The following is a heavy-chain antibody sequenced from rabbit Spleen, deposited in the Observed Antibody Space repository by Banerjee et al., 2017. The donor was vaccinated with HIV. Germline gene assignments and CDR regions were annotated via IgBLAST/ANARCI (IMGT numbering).Heavy chain of an antibody. D-gene: IGHD6-1*01. CDR3: ARDLVDAIGWNFNL. V-gene: IGHV1S45*01. Sequence: QEQLEESGGGLVKPEGSLTLTCKASGFFFSDRDVMCWVRQAPGKGLEWIACINTATGKAVYASWAKGRFTISKTSSTTVTLQMTSLTAADTATYFCARDLVDAIGWNFNLWGQGTLVTVS. CDR2: INTATGKA. J-gene: IGHJ4*01. CDR1: GFFFSDRDV.